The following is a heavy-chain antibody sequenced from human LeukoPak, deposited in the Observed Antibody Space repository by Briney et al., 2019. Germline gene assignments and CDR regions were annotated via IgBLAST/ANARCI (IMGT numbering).Heavy chain of an antibody. CDR2: IIPIFATP. CDR3: ARLCGGDCYSGDY. J-gene: IGHJ4*02. Sequence: SVKVSCKASGGTFSNYAISWVRQAPGQGLEWMGGIIPIFATPNYAQKFQGRVTITTDESTSTAYMELSSLRSEDTAVYYCARLCGGDCYSGDYWGQGTLLTVSS. CDR1: GGTFSNYA. V-gene: IGHV1-69*05. D-gene: IGHD2-21*01.